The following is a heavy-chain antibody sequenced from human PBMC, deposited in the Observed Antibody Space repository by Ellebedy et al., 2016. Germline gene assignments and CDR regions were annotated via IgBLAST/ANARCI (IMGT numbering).Heavy chain of an antibody. CDR3: RKGHYANY. CDR1: GLTVSSFF. CDR2: MRGDGAKT. J-gene: IGHJ4*02. Sequence: GESLKISXAPSGLTVSSFFMGWVRQAPGKGLEWVSTMRGDGAKTHLADSVKGRFTMSRDIPKNTVYLQMNRLRAEDTAVYYCRKGHYANYWGQGTLVTVSS. V-gene: IGHV3-23*01. D-gene: IGHD4-17*01.